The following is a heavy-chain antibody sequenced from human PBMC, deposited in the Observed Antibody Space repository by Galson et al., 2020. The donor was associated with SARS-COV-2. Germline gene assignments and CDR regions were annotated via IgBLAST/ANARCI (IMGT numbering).Heavy chain of an antibody. Sequence: SETLSLTCTVYGGSISSSNYYWDWHRQPPGKGLEWIGSVNYSGGTNQNPSPKSRVTISVDTSKNQFSLKLSSVTAADTAVYYCARPSCKRVPLSAVYYSMDVWGKGTTGTVSS. CDR2: VNYSGGT. CDR1: GGSISSSNYY. CDR3: ARPSCKRVPLSAVYYSMDV. J-gene: IGHJ6*03. V-gene: IGHV4-39*01. D-gene: IGHD2-8*01.